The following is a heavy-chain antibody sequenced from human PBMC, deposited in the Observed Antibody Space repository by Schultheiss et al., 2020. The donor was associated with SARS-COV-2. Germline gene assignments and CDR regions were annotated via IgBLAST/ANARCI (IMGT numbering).Heavy chain of an antibody. CDR3: ARPIGTTVTTAPMVQTYYYYGMDV. V-gene: IGHV1-46*01. Sequence: ASVKVSCKASGYTFTRYAMHWVRQAPGQGLEWMGIINPNGGSTSYAQKFQGRVTITADESTSTAYMELSSLRSEDTAVYYCARPIGTTVTTAPMVQTYYYYGMDVWGQGTTVTVSS. J-gene: IGHJ6*02. CDR2: INPNGGST. CDR1: GYTFTRYA. D-gene: IGHD4-17*01.